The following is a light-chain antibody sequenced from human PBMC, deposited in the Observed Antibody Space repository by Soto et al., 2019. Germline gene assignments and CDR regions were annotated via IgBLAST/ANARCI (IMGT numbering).Light chain of an antibody. Sequence: QSVLTQPASVSGSPGQSISISGTGTSSDIGGYNYVSWYQQHPGKAPKLMIYDVSNRPSGVSNRFSGSKSGNTASLTISGLQAEDEADYYCSSYTSSNTLVVFGGGTKLTVL. CDR2: DVS. V-gene: IGLV2-14*01. CDR3: SSYTSSNTLVV. CDR1: SSDIGGYNY. J-gene: IGLJ2*01.